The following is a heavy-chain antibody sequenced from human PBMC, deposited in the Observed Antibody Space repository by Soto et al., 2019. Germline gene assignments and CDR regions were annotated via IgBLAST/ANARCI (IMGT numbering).Heavy chain of an antibody. CDR2: IYSGGNT. CDR3: ARVKTAPGIGGAFDI. J-gene: IGHJ3*02. V-gene: IGHV3-53*04. Sequence: VQLVESGGGLVQPGGSLRLSCAASGFTVSSNYMSWVRQAPGKGLEWVSVIYSGGNTYYADSVKGRFTISRHNSKNTLYLQMNSLRAEDTAVYYCARVKTAPGIGGAFDIWGQGTMVTVSS. CDR1: GFTVSSNY. D-gene: IGHD2-15*01.